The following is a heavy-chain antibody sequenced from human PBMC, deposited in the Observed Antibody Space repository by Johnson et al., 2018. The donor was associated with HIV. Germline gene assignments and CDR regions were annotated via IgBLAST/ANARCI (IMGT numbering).Heavy chain of an antibody. Sequence: VQLVESGGGVVQPGRSLRLSCAASGFTFSSYGMHWVRQAPGKGLEWVSAISGSGGSTYYAASVKGRFTISRENSKNTLYLQMNSLRAEDTAVYYCATGAGGAFDIWGQGTMVTVSS. CDR3: ATGAGGAFDI. V-gene: IGHV3-23*04. CDR1: GFTFSSYG. J-gene: IGHJ3*02. CDR2: ISGSGGST. D-gene: IGHD3-10*01.